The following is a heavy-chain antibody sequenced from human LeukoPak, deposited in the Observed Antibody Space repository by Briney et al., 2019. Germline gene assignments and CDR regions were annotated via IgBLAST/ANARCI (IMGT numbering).Heavy chain of an antibody. CDR2: IYSGGST. V-gene: IGHV3-53*01. CDR1: GFTVSSNY. CDR3: AKDLWEFRHFDWL. J-gene: IGHJ4*02. Sequence: PGGSLRLSCAASGFTVSSNYMSWVRQAPGKGLEWVSVIYSGGSTYYADSVKGRFTISRDNSKNTLYLQMNSLRAEDTAVYYCAKDLWEFRHFDWLWGQGTLVTVSS. D-gene: IGHD3-9*01.